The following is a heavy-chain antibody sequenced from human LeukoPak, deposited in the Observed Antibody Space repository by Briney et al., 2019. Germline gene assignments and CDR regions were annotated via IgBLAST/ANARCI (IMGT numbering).Heavy chain of an antibody. CDR1: RGTFSSYA. CDR2: IIPILGIA. V-gene: IGHV1-69*04. D-gene: IGHD6-19*01. J-gene: IGHJ4*02. Sequence: SVKVSCKASRGTFSSYAISWVRQAPGQGLEWMGRIIPILGIANYAQKFQGRVTITADKSTSTAYMELSSLRSEDTAVYYCARGSLSSGCDYWGQGTLVTVFS. CDR3: ARGSLSSGCDY.